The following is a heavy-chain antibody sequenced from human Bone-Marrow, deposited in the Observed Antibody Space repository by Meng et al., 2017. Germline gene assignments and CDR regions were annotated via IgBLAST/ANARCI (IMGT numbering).Heavy chain of an antibody. J-gene: IGHJ5*02. D-gene: IGHD1-7*01. Sequence: QVRLQQWAAGRLKPSDSLWLTCAVYGGSFSGYYWCCSRQPSGQGLEWIGEINHSGITKYIPSLKSRVIISVDTSKNQFSLKLSSVTAADTAVYYCARGVVRNWNYLPWGQGTLVTVSS. CDR1: GGSFSGYY. CDR2: INHSGIT. V-gene: IGHV4-34*01. CDR3: ARGVVRNWNYLP.